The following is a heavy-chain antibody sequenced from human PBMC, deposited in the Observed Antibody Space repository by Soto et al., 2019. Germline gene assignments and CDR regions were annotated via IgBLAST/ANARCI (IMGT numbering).Heavy chain of an antibody. CDR2: ISSSSSYI. CDR1: GFTFSSYS. CDR3: ARDSPGFNWNSPTLALDY. Sequence: GGSLRLSCAASGFTFSSYSMNWVRQAPGKGLEWVSSISSSSSYIYYADSVKGRFTISRDNAKNSLYLQMNSLRAEDTAVYYCARDSPGFNWNSPTLALDYWGQGTLVTVSS. J-gene: IGHJ4*02. D-gene: IGHD1-1*01. V-gene: IGHV3-21*01.